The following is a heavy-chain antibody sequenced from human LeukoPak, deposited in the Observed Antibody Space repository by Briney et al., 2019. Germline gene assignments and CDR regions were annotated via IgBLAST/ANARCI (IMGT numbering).Heavy chain of an antibody. CDR2: ISYDGSNK. V-gene: IGHV3-30*01. CDR3: ARDSLVGSSSWYVYYYYYMDV. Sequence: GRSLRLSCAASGFTFSSYAMHWVRQAPGKGLEWVAVISYDGSNKYYADSVKGRFTISRDNSKNTLYLQMNSLRAEDTAVYYCARDSLVGSSSWYVYYYYYMDVWGKGTTVTVSS. CDR1: GFTFSSYA. J-gene: IGHJ6*03. D-gene: IGHD6-13*01.